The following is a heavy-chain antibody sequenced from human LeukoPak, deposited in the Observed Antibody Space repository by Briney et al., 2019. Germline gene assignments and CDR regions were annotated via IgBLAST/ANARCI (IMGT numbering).Heavy chain of an antibody. CDR2: IYHSGST. D-gene: IGHD3-10*01. CDR1: GYSISSGYY. CDR3: AREDMVRGIIEYYYGMDV. Sequence: SETLSLTCAVSGYSISSGYYWGWIRPPPGKGLEGIGIIYHSGSTYYNPSLKSRVTISGDTSKNQFSLKLSSVTAADTAVYYCAREDMVRGIIEYYYGMDVWGKGTTVTVSS. J-gene: IGHJ6*04. V-gene: IGHV4-38-2*02.